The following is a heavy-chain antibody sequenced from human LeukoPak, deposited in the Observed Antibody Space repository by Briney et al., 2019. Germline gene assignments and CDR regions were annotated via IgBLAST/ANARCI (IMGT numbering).Heavy chain of an antibody. CDR2: ISSSSSTI. CDR3: ARLPYPYDSTDSPPVDY. V-gene: IGHV3-48*01. CDR1: GFTFSSYS. J-gene: IGHJ4*02. D-gene: IGHD3-22*01. Sequence: PGGSLRLSCAASGFTFSSYSMNWVRQAPGKGLEWVSYISSSSSTIYYADSVKGRFTISRDNAKNSLYLQMNSLRAEDTAVYYCARLPYPYDSTDSPPVDYWGQGTLVTVSS.